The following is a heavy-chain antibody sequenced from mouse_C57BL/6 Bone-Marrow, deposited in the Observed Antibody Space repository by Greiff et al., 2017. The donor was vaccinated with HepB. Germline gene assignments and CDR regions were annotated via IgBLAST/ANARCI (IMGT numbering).Heavy chain of an antibody. CDR1: GFTFSSYG. Sequence: EVQGVESGGDLVKPGGSLKLSCAASGFTFSSYGMSWVRQTPVKRLEWVATISSGGSYTYYPDSVKGRFTISRDNAKNTLYLQMSSLKSEDTAMYYCARRSFAYWGQGTLVTVSA. V-gene: IGHV5-6*01. CDR2: ISSGGSYT. J-gene: IGHJ3*01. CDR3: ARRSFAY.